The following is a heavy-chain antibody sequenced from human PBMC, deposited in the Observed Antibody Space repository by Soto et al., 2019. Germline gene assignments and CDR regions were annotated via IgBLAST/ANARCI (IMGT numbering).Heavy chain of an antibody. CDR1: GFTFSSDW. J-gene: IGHJ6*02. CDR3: AKASLANYYFFSLGV. Sequence: PGGSLRLSCVASGFTFSSDWMHWVRKAPGKGLVWVAVIAYDGSIEYYADSVKGRFAISRDNSKNTLYLQINSLRAEDAAVYYCAKASLANYYFFSLGVWGQGTTVTVSS. D-gene: IGHD5-12*01. CDR2: IAYDGSIE. V-gene: IGHV3-30*18.